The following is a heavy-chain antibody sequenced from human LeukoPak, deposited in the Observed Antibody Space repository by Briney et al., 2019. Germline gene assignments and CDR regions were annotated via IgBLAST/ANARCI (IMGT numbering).Heavy chain of an antibody. CDR1: GGSISSYY. CDR3: ARAGTKCSGGSCRRAWFDP. Sequence: PSETLSLTCTVSGGSISSYYWNWIRQPAGKGLEWIGRIYSSGGTNYNPSLKSRVTISVDTSKNQFSLKLSSVTAADTAVYYCARAGTKCSGGSCRRAWFDPWGQGTLVTVSS. D-gene: IGHD2-15*01. J-gene: IGHJ5*02. V-gene: IGHV4-4*07. CDR2: IYSSGGT.